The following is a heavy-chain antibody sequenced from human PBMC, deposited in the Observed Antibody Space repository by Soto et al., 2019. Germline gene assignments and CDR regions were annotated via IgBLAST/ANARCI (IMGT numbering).Heavy chain of an antibody. CDR3: ARAEGRGTPAPFDI. CDR2: TYYRSKWYN. V-gene: IGHV6-1*01. J-gene: IGHJ3*02. CDR1: GDSVSSNSAA. Sequence: KQSQTLSLTCAISGDSVSSNSAAWNWIRQSPSRGLEWLGRTYYRSKWYNDYAVSVKSRITINPATSKNPFSLQLNSVTPEDTAVYYCARAEGRGTPAPFDIWGQGTMVTVSS. D-gene: IGHD1-1*01.